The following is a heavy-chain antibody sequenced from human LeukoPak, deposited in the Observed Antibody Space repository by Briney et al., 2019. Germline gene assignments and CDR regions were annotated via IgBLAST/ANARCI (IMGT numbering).Heavy chain of an antibody. J-gene: IGHJ4*02. V-gene: IGHV4-34*01. D-gene: IGHD3-10*01. Sequence: SETLSLTCAVYGGSFSGYYWSWIRQPPGKGLEWIGEINHSGSTNYNPSLKSRVTISVDTSMNQFSLKLSSVTAADTAVYYCARGLRGSHGGGFDYWGQGTLVTVSS. CDR2: INHSGST. CDR1: GGSFSGYY. CDR3: ARGLRGSHGGGFDY.